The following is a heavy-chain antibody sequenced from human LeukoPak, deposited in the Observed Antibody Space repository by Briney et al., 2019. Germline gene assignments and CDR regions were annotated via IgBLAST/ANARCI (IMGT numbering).Heavy chain of an antibody. Sequence: SETLSLTCAVYGGSFSGYYWSWNRQPPGKGLEWIGEINHSGSTNYNPSLKSRVTISVDTSKNQFSLKLSSVTAADTAVYYCARLRGIAAAGTSSDYFDYWGQGTLVTVSS. V-gene: IGHV4-34*01. CDR2: INHSGST. CDR1: GGSFSGYY. D-gene: IGHD6-13*01. CDR3: ARLRGIAAAGTSSDYFDY. J-gene: IGHJ4*02.